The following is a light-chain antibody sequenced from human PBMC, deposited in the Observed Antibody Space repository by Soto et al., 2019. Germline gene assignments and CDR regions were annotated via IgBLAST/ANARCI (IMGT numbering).Light chain of an antibody. CDR1: QFVSTH. CDR3: QQRYSPVRT. Sequence: DIQMAQSPSSLSASVGDRVTITCRASQFVSTHLNWYQQKPGKAPKLLIYAASSLQSGVPSRFSGSGSGTDFTLTISSLQPDDFATYYCQQRYSPVRTFGPGTKVDIE. CDR2: AAS. J-gene: IGKJ3*01. V-gene: IGKV1-39*01.